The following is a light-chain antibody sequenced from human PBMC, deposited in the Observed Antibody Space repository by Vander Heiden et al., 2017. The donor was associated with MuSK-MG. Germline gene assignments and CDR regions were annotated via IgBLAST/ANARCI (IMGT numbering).Light chain of an antibody. CDR1: QSLLHSNGFNY. J-gene: IGKJ3*01. CDR3: RQALQTPFT. Sequence: DIVMTQSPLSLPVTPGEPASISCRSSQSLLHSNGFNYLHWYLQKPGQSPQLLIYLGSNRASGVPDRFSGSGSGTDFTLKISRVEAEDVGVYYCRQALQTPFTFGHGTKVDIK. CDR2: LGS. V-gene: IGKV2-28*01.